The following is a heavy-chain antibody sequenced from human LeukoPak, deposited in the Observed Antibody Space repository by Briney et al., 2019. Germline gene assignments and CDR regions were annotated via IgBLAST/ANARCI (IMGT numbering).Heavy chain of an antibody. D-gene: IGHD3-9*01. Sequence: PGGSLRLSCAASGFTFSSYAMSWVRQAPGKGLEWVSAISGSGGSTYYADSVKGRFTISRDNSKNTLYLQMNSLRADDTAVYYCARGPHSYTAPHFERPSDYWGQGALVAVSS. J-gene: IGHJ4*02. CDR1: GFTFSSYA. CDR2: ISGSGGST. CDR3: ARGPHSYTAPHFERPSDY. V-gene: IGHV3-23*01.